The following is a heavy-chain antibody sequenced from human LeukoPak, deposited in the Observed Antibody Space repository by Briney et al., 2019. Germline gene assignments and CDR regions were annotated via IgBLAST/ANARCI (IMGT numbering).Heavy chain of an antibody. J-gene: IGHJ4*02. D-gene: IGHD4-17*01. CDR1: GGSISNHH. Sequence: SETLSLTCTVSGGSISNHHWSWIRQPPGKGLEWIGNIYYSGSSNYNPSLESRVTISVDTSKNQFSLKLSSVTAADTAVYYCARRVPSGYGDVFDYWGQGVLVTVSS. CDR2: IYYSGSS. V-gene: IGHV4-59*08. CDR3: ARRVPSGYGDVFDY.